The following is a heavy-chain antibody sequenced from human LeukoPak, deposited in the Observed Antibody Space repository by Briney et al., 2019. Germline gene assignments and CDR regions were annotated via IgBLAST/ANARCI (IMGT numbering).Heavy chain of an antibody. CDR3: ARHYYDSSGYHSAFDY. J-gene: IGHJ4*02. V-gene: IGHV1-46*01. D-gene: IGHD3-22*01. CDR1: GYTFTSYY. CDR2: INPSGGST. Sequence: GASVKVSCKASGYTFTSYYMHWVRQAPGQGLEWMGIINPSGGSTSYAQKFQGRVTMTGDTSTSTVYMELSSLRSEDTAVYYCARHYYDSSGYHSAFDYWGQGTLVTVSS.